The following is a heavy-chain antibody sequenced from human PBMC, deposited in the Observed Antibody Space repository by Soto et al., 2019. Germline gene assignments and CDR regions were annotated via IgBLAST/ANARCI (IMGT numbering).Heavy chain of an antibody. CDR1: GFTFSGSA. V-gene: IGHV3-73*01. CDR3: TFFLGLYYDSSGYTSFDY. D-gene: IGHD3-22*01. CDR2: IRSKANSYAT. Sequence: PGGSLRLSCAASGFTFSGSAMHWVRQASGKGLEWVGRIRSKANSYATAYAASVKGRFTISRDDSKNTAYLQMNSLKTEDTAVYYCTFFLGLYYDSSGYTSFDYWGQGTLVTVSS. J-gene: IGHJ4*02.